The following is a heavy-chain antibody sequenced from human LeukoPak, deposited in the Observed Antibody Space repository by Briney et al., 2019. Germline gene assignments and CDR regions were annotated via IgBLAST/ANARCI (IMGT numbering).Heavy chain of an antibody. V-gene: IGHV3-21*01. CDR1: GFTFSSYS. CDR2: ISSSSSYI. J-gene: IGHJ4*02. Sequence: PGGSLRLSCAASGFTFSSYSMNWVRQAPGKGLEWVSSISSSSSYIYYADSVKGRFTISRDNAKNSLYLQMNSLRAEDTAVYYCARDLGGYDSSYFDYWGQGTLVTVSS. CDR3: ARDLGGYDSSYFDY. D-gene: IGHD5-12*01.